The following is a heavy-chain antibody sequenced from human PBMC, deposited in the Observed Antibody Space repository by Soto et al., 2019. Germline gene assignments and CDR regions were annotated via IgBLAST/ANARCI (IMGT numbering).Heavy chain of an antibody. J-gene: IGHJ5*02. CDR2: INHSGST. V-gene: IGHV4-34*01. CDR1: GGSFSGYY. D-gene: IGHD3-9*01. Sequence: QVQLQQWGAGLLKPSETLSLTCAVYGGSFSGYYWSWIRQPPGKGLELIGEINHSGSTNYNPSLKSRVTISVDTSKNQFSLKLSSVTAADTAVYYCARGGTPKLRYLPPRWFDPWGQGTLVTVSS. CDR3: ARGGTPKLRYLPPRWFDP.